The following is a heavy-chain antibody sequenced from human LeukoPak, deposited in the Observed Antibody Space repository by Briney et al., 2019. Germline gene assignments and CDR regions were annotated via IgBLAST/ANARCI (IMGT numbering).Heavy chain of an antibody. CDR3: ASEWGHYYDA. J-gene: IGHJ3*01. CDR1: GYTFTTYH. Sequence: ASVKVSCKASGYTFTTYHIHWVRQAPGEGLEWMGKINPSDDSTNYAQKLQGRVTMTRDTSTSTVYMELSSLRSDDTAVYYCASEWGHYYDAWGQGTMVTVSS. CDR2: INPSDDST. V-gene: IGHV1-46*01. D-gene: IGHD3-16*01.